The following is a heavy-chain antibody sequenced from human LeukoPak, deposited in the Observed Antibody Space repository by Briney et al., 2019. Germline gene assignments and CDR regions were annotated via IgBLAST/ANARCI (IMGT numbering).Heavy chain of an antibody. CDR1: GYTFTGYY. CDR2: INPNSGGT. D-gene: IGHD3-10*01. V-gene: IGHV1-2*02. J-gene: IGHJ5*02. Sequence: ASVKVSCKASGYTFTGYYMHWVRQAPGQGLEWMGWINPNSGGTNYAQKFQGRVTITADESTSTAYMELSSLRSEDTAVYYCASITMVRGVPRWFDPWGQGTLVTVSS. CDR3: ASITMVRGVPRWFDP.